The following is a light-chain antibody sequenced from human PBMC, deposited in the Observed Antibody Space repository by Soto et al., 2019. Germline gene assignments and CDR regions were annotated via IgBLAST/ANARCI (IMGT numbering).Light chain of an antibody. Sequence: QSVPTQPPSASGTPGQRVTISCSGSSSNIGGNAVNWYQQLPGTTPKLLIYSNNQRPSGVPDRFSGSKSGTSASLAISGLQSEDEADYYCAAWDDSLSGYVFGTGTKLTVL. CDR2: SNN. CDR3: AAWDDSLSGYV. V-gene: IGLV1-44*01. CDR1: SSNIGGNA. J-gene: IGLJ1*01.